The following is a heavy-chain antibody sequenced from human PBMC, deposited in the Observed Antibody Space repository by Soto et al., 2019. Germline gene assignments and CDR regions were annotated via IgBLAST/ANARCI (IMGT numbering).Heavy chain of an antibody. V-gene: IGHV4-34*01. CDR1: GGSISSYY. J-gene: IGHJ5*02. Sequence: PSETLSLTCTVSGGSISSYYWSWIRQPPGKGLEWIGEITHSGSTNYNPSLKSRVTISVDTSKNQFSLKLTSVTAADTAVYYCARSQRLYNWFDPWGQGTPVTVSS. CDR2: ITHSGST. CDR3: ARSQRLYNWFDP.